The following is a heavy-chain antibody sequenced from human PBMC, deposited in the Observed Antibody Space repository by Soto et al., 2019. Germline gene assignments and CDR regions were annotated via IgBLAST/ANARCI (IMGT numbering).Heavy chain of an antibody. CDR2: MSWNGASI. CDR3: AKGLNYGIPIHFCYGLDA. J-gene: IGHJ6*02. Sequence: EGPLVESGGGLVQPGRSLTLSCAASGFAFENYAMHWVRQVPGRGLEWVSGMSWNGASIGYAASVRGLFTISTGTAEKSLYLHSTSLTTAHTALYLCAKGLNYGIPIHFCYGLDAWGQGTAVRVS. V-gene: IGHV3-9*01. CDR1: GFAFENYA. D-gene: IGHD2-8*01.